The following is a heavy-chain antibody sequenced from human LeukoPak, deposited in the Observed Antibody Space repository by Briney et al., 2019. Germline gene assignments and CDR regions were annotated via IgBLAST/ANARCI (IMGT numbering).Heavy chain of an antibody. J-gene: IGHJ4*02. V-gene: IGHV3-21*01. CDR1: GFTFSSYS. Sequence: GGSLRLSRAASGFTFSSYSMNWVRQAPGKGLEWVSSISSSSSYIYYADSVKGRFTISRDNAKNSLYLQMNSLRAEDTAVYYCAREDTAMVLDYWGQGTLVTVSS. D-gene: IGHD5-18*01. CDR3: AREDTAMVLDY. CDR2: ISSSSSYI.